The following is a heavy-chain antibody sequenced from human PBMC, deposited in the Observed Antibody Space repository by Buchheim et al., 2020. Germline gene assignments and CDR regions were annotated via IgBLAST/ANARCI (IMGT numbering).Heavy chain of an antibody. Sequence: EVQLVESGGGLVQPGGSLRLSCAASGFIFSNYWMHWVRQAPGKGLVWVSLIYSDGTNTNSADSVKGRITISRDNAKSTLYLQMNSLRAKDTAVYYCARGGGSGKLDYWGQG. CDR3: ARGGGSGKLDY. CDR2: IYSDGTNT. J-gene: IGHJ4*02. V-gene: IGHV3-74*01. D-gene: IGHD5-24*01. CDR1: GFIFSNYW.